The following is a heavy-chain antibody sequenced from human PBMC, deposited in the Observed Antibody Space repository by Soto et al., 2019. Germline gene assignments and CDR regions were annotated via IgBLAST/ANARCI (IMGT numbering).Heavy chain of an antibody. CDR2: ISTNSNYI. J-gene: IGHJ4*02. CDR1: GFTFNVYS. D-gene: IGHD1-26*01. V-gene: IGHV3-21*02. Sequence: EIQLVESGGDLVKPGGSLRLSCAASGFTFNVYSMNWVRQAPGKGLEWVSCISTNSNYIYYADSVKGRFTISRDNAKNSLYLQMNSLRAEDTAVYYCARSRGGWELLHDFDYWGQGSLVTVSS. CDR3: ARSRGGWELLHDFDY.